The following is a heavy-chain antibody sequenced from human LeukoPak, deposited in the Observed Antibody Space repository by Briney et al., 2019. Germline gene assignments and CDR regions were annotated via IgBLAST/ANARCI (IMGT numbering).Heavy chain of an antibody. V-gene: IGHV3-7*01. CDR3: AAESPWGYPTFYGMDV. Sequence: GGSLRLSCAASGFSFSNYWMKWVRQDPGKGLEWVANINEDGSEKYYVDSVRGRFTISRDNAKNSLYLQMNSLRTEDTAIYYCAAESPWGYPTFYGMDVWGKGTTVTVSS. D-gene: IGHD7-27*01. J-gene: IGHJ6*04. CDR1: GFSFSNYW. CDR2: INEDGSEK.